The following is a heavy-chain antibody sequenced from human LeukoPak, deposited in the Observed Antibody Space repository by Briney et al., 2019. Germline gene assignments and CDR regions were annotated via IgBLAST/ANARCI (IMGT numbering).Heavy chain of an antibody. Sequence: SETLSLTCTVSGGSISSYYWSWIRQPPGKGLEWIGYIYYSGSTNYNPSLKSRVTISVDTSKNQFSLKLSPVTAADTAVYYCASAGGIAVAGRGGLFDYWGQGTLVTVSS. CDR2: IYYSGST. V-gene: IGHV4-59*01. CDR1: GGSISSYY. D-gene: IGHD6-19*01. CDR3: ASAGGIAVAGRGGLFDY. J-gene: IGHJ4*02.